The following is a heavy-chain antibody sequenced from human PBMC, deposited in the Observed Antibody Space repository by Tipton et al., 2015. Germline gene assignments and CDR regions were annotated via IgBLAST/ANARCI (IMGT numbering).Heavy chain of an antibody. CDR2: IFYSGDT. J-gene: IGHJ6*02. CDR3: ARHLIGSSHPSHYYYGMDV. CDR1: GGSINDFY. Sequence: LRLSCTVSGGSINDFYWSWIRQSPGQQLEWIGSIFYSGDTKYAPSLKSRVAISVDTSKNQFSLKVRSVTAADTAVYYCARHLIGSSHPSHYYYGMDVWGQGTTVTVSS. V-gene: IGHV4-59*01. D-gene: IGHD6-13*01.